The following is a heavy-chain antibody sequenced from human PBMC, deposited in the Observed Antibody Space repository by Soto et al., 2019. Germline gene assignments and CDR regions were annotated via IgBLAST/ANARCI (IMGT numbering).Heavy chain of an antibody. CDR2: IRQDGGVQ. V-gene: IGHV3-7*03. Sequence: VGSLRLSCAASGFTFSTYWMSWVRQAPGKGLEWVANIRQDGGVQYYVDSVKGRFTISRDNAKNSVYLQMDSLRAEDTAVYYCVRGGHGSGSYLGSYWGQGILVTVSS. J-gene: IGHJ4*02. CDR3: VRGGHGSGSYLGSY. D-gene: IGHD3-10*01. CDR1: GFTFSTYW.